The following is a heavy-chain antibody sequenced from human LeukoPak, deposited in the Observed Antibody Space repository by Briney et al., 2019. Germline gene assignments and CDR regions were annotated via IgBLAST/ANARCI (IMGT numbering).Heavy chain of an antibody. Sequence: SETLSLTCTVSGGSISSSSYYWGWIRQPPGKGLEWIGSIYYSVSTYYNPSLKSRVTISVDTSKNQFSLKLSSVTAADTAVYYCARSSVTVAVDYWGQGTLVTVSS. V-gene: IGHV4-39*01. CDR2: IYYSVST. D-gene: IGHD6-19*01. CDR3: ARSSVTVAVDY. J-gene: IGHJ4*02. CDR1: GGSISSSSYY.